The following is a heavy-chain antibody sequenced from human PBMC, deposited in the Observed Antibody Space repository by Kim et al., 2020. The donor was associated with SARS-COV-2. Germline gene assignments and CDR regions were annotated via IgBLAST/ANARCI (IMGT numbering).Heavy chain of an antibody. Sequence: GGSLRLSCAASGFTFSSYGMHWVRQAPGKGLEWVAVISYDGSNKYYADSVKGRFTISRDNSKNTLYLQMNSLRAEDTAVYYCAKDQAVTTAPDYWRQGTLVTVSS. V-gene: IGHV3-30*18. J-gene: IGHJ4*02. CDR3: AKDQAVTTAPDY. D-gene: IGHD4-17*01. CDR1: GFTFSSYG. CDR2: ISYDGSNK.